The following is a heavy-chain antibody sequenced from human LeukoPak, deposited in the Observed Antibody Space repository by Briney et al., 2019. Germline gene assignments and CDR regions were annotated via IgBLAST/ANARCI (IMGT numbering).Heavy chain of an antibody. V-gene: IGHV1-69*06. CDR3: ALKLTSSGYYLDAFDI. J-gene: IGHJ3*02. Sequence: ASVKVSCKASGGTFSNYAISWVRQAPGQGLEWMGGIIPIFGTANYAQKFRGRVTITADKSTRTAYMELSSVTAADTAVYYCALKLTSSGYYLDAFDIWGQGTMVTVSS. D-gene: IGHD3-22*01. CDR2: IIPIFGTA. CDR1: GGTFSNYA.